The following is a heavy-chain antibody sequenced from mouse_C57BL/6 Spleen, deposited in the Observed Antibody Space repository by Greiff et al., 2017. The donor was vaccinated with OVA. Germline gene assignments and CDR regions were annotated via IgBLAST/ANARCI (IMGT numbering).Heavy chain of an antibody. D-gene: IGHD1-1*01. Sequence: QVQLQQPGAELVKPGASVKMSCKASGYTFTSYWITWVKQRPGQGLEWIGDIYPGSGSTNYNEKFNSKATLTVDTSSSTAYMQLSSLTSEDSAVYYCARADYYGSCYDYYAMDYWGQGTSVTVSS. CDR1: GYTFTSYW. J-gene: IGHJ4*01. V-gene: IGHV1-55*01. CDR2: IYPGSGST. CDR3: ARADYYGSCYDYYAMDY.